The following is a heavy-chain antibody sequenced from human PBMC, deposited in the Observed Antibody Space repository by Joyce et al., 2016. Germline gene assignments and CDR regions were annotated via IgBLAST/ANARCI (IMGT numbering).Heavy chain of an antibody. CDR1: GYTFTNHK. CDR3: ARDDHHWGSGSY. CDR2: INPADGVT. J-gene: IGHJ4*02. D-gene: IGHD1-1*01. V-gene: IGHV1-46*01. Sequence: QVQLLQSGAEVKKPGASVKISCKASGYTFTNHKMHWVRQAPGEGLEWMAIINPADGVTRYAQKFQGRITVTRDTSTTTFYMELNSLKSDDTAFYYCARDDHHWGSGSYWGQETLVTVSS.